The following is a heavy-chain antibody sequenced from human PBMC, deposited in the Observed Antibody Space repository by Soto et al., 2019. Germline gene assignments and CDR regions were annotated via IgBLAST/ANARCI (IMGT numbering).Heavy chain of an antibody. CDR2: ISGSGGST. Sequence: GGSLRLPCAASGFTFSSYAMSWVRQAPGKGLEWVSAISGSGGSTYYADSVKGRFTISRDNSKNTLYLQMNSLRAEDTAVYYCAKVSDSSGYFKGSWYFDLWGRGTLVTVSS. CDR3: AKVSDSSGYFKGSWYFDL. D-gene: IGHD3-22*01. CDR1: GFTFSSYA. J-gene: IGHJ2*01. V-gene: IGHV3-23*01.